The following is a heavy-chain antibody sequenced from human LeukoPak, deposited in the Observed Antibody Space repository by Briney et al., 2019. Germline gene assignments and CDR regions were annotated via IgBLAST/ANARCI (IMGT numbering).Heavy chain of an antibody. Sequence: GGSLRLSCAASGFSFSNYWMTWVRQAPGKGLERVANIKEDGSDRYYGDSVRGRFIISRDNAKNSLYLQMDSLRAEDTALYYCAIEVPGAMNAFDIWGQGTMVTVSS. CDR1: GFSFSNYW. V-gene: IGHV3-7*01. D-gene: IGHD2-2*01. CDR2: IKEDGSDR. CDR3: AIEVPGAMNAFDI. J-gene: IGHJ3*02.